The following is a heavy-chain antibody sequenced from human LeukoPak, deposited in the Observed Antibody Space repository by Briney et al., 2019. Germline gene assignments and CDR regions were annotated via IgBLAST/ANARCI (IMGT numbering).Heavy chain of an antibody. D-gene: IGHD4-17*01. CDR1: GCTFTSYA. CDR2: ISAYNGNT. J-gene: IGHJ4*02. Sequence: GASVKVSCKASGCTFTSYAISWVRQAPGQGLEWMGWISAYNGNTNYAQKLQGRVTITTDTSTSTVYMELRSLRSDDTAVYYCARGNGDAGLEEWGQGTLVTVSS. CDR3: ARGNGDAGLEE. V-gene: IGHV1-18*01.